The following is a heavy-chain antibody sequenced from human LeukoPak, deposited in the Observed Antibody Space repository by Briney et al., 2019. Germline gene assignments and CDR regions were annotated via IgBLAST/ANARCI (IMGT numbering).Heavy chain of an antibody. CDR2: LSNTGSRA. V-gene: IGHV3-23*01. J-gene: IGHJ4*02. CDR1: GFTFSNYA. CDR3: AKGLESSIWYTLIDY. Sequence: PGGSLRRSCAASGFTFSNYAMNWVRQAPGKGLEWVSGLSNTGSRASYADSVKGRFTISRDNSKNTLYLQLNNLRAGDTAFYYCAKGLESSIWYTLIDYWGQGTLVTVSS. D-gene: IGHD6-13*01.